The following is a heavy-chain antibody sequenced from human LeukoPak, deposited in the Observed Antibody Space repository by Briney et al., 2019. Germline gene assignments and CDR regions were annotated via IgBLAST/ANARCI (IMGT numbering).Heavy chain of an antibody. CDR3: ARIDATPARFDY. CDR2: IKQDGSEK. Sequence: GGSLRLSCAASGFTFSSYWMSWVRQAPGKGLEWVADIKQDGSEKYYVDSVKGRFTIPRDNAKNSLYLQMNSLRAEDTAVYYCARIDATPARFDYWGQGTLVTVSS. D-gene: IGHD1-26*01. V-gene: IGHV3-7*01. J-gene: IGHJ4*02. CDR1: GFTFSSYW.